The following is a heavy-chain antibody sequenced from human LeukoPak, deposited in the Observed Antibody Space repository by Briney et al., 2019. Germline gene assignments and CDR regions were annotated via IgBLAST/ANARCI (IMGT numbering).Heavy chain of an antibody. CDR3: ASPSHEGYYDSSGYPYAFDI. D-gene: IGHD3-22*01. Sequence: PSETLSLTCAVSGYSISSGYYWGWIRQPPGKGLEWIGSIYHSGSTYYNPSLKSRVTISVDTSKNQFSLKLSSVTAADTAVYYCASPSHEGYYDSSGYPYAFDIWGQGTKVTVSS. V-gene: IGHV4-38-2*01. CDR2: IYHSGST. J-gene: IGHJ3*02. CDR1: GYSISSGYY.